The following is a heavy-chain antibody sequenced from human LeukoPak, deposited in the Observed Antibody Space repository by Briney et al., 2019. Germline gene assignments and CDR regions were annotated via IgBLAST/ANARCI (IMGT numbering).Heavy chain of an antibody. D-gene: IGHD2-2*01. CDR3: ARGSEVRYQLPDYYYGMGV. V-gene: IGHV1-46*01. Sequence: ASVKVSCKASGYTFTSYYMHWVRQAPGQGLEWMGIINPSGGSTSYAQKFQGRVTMTRDTSTSTVYMELSSLRSEDTAVYYCARGSEVRYQLPDYYYGMGVWGQGTTVTVSS. CDR2: INPSGGST. J-gene: IGHJ6*02. CDR1: GYTFTSYY.